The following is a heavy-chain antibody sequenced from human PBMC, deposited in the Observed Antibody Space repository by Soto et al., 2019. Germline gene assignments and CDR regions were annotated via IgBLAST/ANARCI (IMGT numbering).Heavy chain of an antibody. CDR3: AREVQVHTPAFVY. D-gene: IGHD3-10*01. CDR2: ISPMFGAA. V-gene: IGHV1-69*19. J-gene: IGHJ4*02. Sequence: QVQLVQSGAEMKKPGSSVKVSCQSSGGTFNTYAMNWVRQAPGQGPEWMGAISPMFGAANYAPKFQGRVTITADESTGTSYLQLSSLTSGATALYFCAREVQVHTPAFVYWGQGTLVTVSS. CDR1: GGTFNTYA.